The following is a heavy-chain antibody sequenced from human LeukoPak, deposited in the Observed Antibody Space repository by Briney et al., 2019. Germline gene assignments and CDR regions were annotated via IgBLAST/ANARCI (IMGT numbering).Heavy chain of an antibody. CDR3: ARDIRTVVTSRPSDY. CDR2: INSDGSST. Sequence: GGSLRLSCAASGFTFSRYWMHWVRQAPGKGLAWVSHINSDGSSTTYADSVKGRFTISRDNAENTLYLQMNSLNAKDMAMHYCARDIRTVVTSRPSDYWGQGTLVTVSS. D-gene: IGHD4-23*01. V-gene: IGHV3-74*01. J-gene: IGHJ4*02. CDR1: GFTFSRYW.